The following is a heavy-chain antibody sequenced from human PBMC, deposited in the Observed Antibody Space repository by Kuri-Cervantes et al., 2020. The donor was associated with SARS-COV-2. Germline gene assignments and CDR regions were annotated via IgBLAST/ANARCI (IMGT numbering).Heavy chain of an antibody. V-gene: IGHV3-11*01. D-gene: IGHD1-26*01. CDR2: VSHSGTVI. J-gene: IGHJ5*02. CDR3: ARDGTAGGSYNWFDP. Sequence: GESLKISCAASGFAFGDYYVSWIRQAPGKGLEWVSYVSHSGTVIYQADSVKGRFTISRDNAKNSLYLQMNSLRGEDTAVYYCARDGTAGGSYNWFDPWGQGTLVTVSS. CDR1: GFAFGDYY.